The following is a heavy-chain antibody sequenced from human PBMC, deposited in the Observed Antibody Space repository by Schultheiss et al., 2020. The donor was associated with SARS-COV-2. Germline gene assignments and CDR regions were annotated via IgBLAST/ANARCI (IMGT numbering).Heavy chain of an antibody. CDR1: GGSFSGYY. V-gene: IGHV4-34*01. CDR3: ARGRYSYGSLYFDY. D-gene: IGHD5-18*01. J-gene: IGHJ4*02. CDR2: IYYSGST. Sequence: SQTLSLTCAVYGGSFSGYYWSWIRQPPGKGLEWIGYIYYSGSTNYNPSLKSRVTISVDTSKNQFSLKLSSVTAADTAVYYCARGRYSYGSLYFDYWGQGTLVTVSS.